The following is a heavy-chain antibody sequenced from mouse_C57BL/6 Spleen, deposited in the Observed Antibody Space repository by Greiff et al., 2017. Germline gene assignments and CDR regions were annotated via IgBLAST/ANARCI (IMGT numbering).Heavy chain of an antibody. V-gene: IGHV5-4*01. J-gene: IGHJ2*01. CDR2: ISDGGSYT. D-gene: IGHD2-4*01. Sequence: EVQGVESGGGLVKPGGSLKLSCAASGFTFSSYAMSWVRQTPEKRLEWVATISDGGSYTYYPDNVKGRFTISRDNAKNNLYLQMSHLKSEDTAMYYCARGGSYDYDGYYFDYWGQGTTLTVSS. CDR3: ARGGSYDYDGYYFDY. CDR1: GFTFSSYA.